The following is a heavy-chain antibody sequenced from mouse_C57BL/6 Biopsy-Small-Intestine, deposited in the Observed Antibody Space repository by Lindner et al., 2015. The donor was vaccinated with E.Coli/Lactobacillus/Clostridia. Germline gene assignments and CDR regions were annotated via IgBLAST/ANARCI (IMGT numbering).Heavy chain of an antibody. V-gene: IGHV1-85*01. D-gene: IGHD2-4*01. Sequence: VQLQESGPELVKPGASVKLSCKASGYTFTSYDINWVKQRPGQGLEWIGWTYPRDGSTIYNEKFKGKATLTVDTSSSTAYMELHSLTSEDSAVYFCARYDYDGAYWGQGTLVTVSA. J-gene: IGHJ3*01. CDR3: ARYDYDGAY. CDR1: GYTFTSYD. CDR2: TYPRDGST.